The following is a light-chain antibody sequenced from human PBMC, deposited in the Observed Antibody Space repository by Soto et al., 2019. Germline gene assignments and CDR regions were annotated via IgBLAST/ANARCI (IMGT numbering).Light chain of an antibody. CDR3: CSYAGSPYV. CDR1: SSDVGAYNC. J-gene: IGLJ1*01. CDR2: DVS. V-gene: IGLV2-11*01. Sequence: QSALTQPRSVSGSPGQSVTISCTGASSDVGAYNCVSWYQQHPGKATTLMIYDVSTRPSGVPDRFSGSKSGTTASLTISGLQAEDEADYYCCSYAGSPYVFGTGTKVTVL.